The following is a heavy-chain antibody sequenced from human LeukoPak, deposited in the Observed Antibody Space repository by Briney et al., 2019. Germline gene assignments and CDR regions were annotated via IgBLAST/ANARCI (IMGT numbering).Heavy chain of an antibody. V-gene: IGHV3-30-3*01. CDR2: VSYDGSNK. D-gene: IGHD1-26*01. Sequence: QSGRSLRLSCAASGFTFSNYAMHWVRQAPGKGLQWVAVVSYDGSNKYYADSVKGRFTISRDNSKHALYLQMNSLRAEDAAVYYCATIGDRRSGELYRIDYWGQGTLVTVSS. J-gene: IGHJ4*02. CDR3: ATIGDRRSGELYRIDY. CDR1: GFTFSNYA.